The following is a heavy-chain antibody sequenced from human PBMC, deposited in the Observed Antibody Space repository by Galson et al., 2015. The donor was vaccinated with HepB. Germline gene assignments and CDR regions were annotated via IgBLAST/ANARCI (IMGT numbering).Heavy chain of an antibody. CDR3: ARDRRYCSSTSCYKAPGWFDP. CDR2: IKQDGSEK. J-gene: IGHJ5*02. Sequence: SLRLSCAASGFTFSSYWMSWVRQAPGKGPEWVANIKQDGSEKYYVDSVKGRFTISRDNAKNSLYLQMNSLRAEDTAVYYCARDRRYCSSTSCYKAPGWFDPWGQGTLVTVSS. V-gene: IGHV3-7*03. CDR1: GFTFSSYW. D-gene: IGHD2-2*02.